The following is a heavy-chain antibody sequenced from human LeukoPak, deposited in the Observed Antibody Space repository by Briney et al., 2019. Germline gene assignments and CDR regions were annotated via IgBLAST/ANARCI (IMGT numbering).Heavy chain of an antibody. CDR2: INPNSGGT. Sequence: ASVKVSCKASGYTFIGYYIHWVRQAPGQGLEWMGWINPNSGGTNYAQKFQGRVTMTRDTSISTAYMELSRLRSDDTAVYYCARTYCSSTSCANWFDPGGQGTLVTVSS. D-gene: IGHD2-2*01. J-gene: IGHJ5*02. CDR3: ARTYCSSTSCANWFDP. CDR1: GYTFIGYY. V-gene: IGHV1-2*02.